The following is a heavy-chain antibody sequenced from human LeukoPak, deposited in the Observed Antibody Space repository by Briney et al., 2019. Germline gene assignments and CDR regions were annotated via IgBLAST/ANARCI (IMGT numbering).Heavy chain of an antibody. V-gene: IGHV7-4-1*02. Sequence: GASVKVSCKASGYTFTSYAMNWVRQAPGQGLEWMGWINTNTGNPTYAQGFTGRFVFSLDTSVSTAYLQISSLKAEDTAVYYCARGPRITIFGVVRPQQFPIWGQGTMVTVSS. D-gene: IGHD3-3*01. J-gene: IGHJ3*02. CDR2: INTNTGNP. CDR1: GYTFTSYA. CDR3: ARGPRITIFGVVRPQQFPI.